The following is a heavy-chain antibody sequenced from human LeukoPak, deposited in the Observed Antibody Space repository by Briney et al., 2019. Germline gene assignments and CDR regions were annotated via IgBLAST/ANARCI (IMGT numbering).Heavy chain of an antibody. D-gene: IGHD4-11*01. J-gene: IGHJ4*02. CDR3: ARDRGYSNFDY. V-gene: IGHV3-7*01. CDR1: GFSFRKDL. Sequence: GGSLRLSRAPSGFSFRKDLMSWVRHTPGKGLERVANMNEDGSEKNYVDSVKGRFTISRDNAQDSLYLQMNSLRAEDTAVYYCARDRGYSNFDYWGQGTLLTVSS. CDR2: MNEDGSEK.